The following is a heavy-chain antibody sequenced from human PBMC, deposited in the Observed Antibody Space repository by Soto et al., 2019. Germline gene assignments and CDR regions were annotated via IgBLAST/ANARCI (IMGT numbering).Heavy chain of an antibody. CDR1: GGSISSSSYY. Sequence: LSLTCTVSGGSISSSSYYWGWIRQPPGKGLEWIGSIYYSGSTYYNPSLKSRVTISVDTSKNQFSLKLSSVTAADTAVYYCARHYPQGIAAADWFDPWGQGTLVTV. J-gene: IGHJ5*02. CDR2: IYYSGST. D-gene: IGHD6-13*01. CDR3: ARHYPQGIAAADWFDP. V-gene: IGHV4-39*01.